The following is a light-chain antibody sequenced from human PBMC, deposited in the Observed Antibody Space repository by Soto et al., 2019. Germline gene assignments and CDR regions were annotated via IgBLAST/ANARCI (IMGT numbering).Light chain of an antibody. CDR3: QHYNSYSEA. Sequence: DIPITQSPSTLSGSVGERVTISYRASQTISSWLAWYQQKPGKAPKILIYKASTLKSGVPSRFSGSGSGTEFTLTISSLQPDDVATYYCQHYNSYSEAFGQGTKVDIK. CDR2: KAS. J-gene: IGKJ1*01. CDR1: QTISSW. V-gene: IGKV1-5*03.